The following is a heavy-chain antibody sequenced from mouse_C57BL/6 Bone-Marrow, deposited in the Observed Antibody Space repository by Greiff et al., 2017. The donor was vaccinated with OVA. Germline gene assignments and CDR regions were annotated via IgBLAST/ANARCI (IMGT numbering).Heavy chain of an antibody. CDR2: IDPSDSYT. V-gene: IGHV1-50*01. CDR3: EREDYYGSSPYWYFDV. D-gene: IGHD1-1*01. Sequence: QVQLKQPGAELVKPGASVKLSCKASGYTFTSYWMQWVKQRPGQGLEWIGEIDPSDSYTTYNQKFKGKATFTVDTSSSTAYMQLSSLTSEDSAVYYWEREDYYGSSPYWYFDVWGTGTTVTVSS. J-gene: IGHJ1*03. CDR1: GYTFTSYW.